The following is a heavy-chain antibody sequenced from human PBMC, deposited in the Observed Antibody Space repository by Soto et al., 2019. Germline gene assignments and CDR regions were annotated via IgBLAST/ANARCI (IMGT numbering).Heavy chain of an antibody. D-gene: IGHD6-19*01. CDR2: INAGNGNT. CDR1: GYTFTGYA. Sequence: ASVKVSCKASGYTFTGYAMHWVRQAPGQRLEWMGWINAGNGNTKYSQKFQGRVTITRDTSASTAYMELSSLRSEDTAVYYCARAGAVAADFAYWGQGTLVTVSS. CDR3: ARAGAVAADFAY. V-gene: IGHV1-3*01. J-gene: IGHJ4*02.